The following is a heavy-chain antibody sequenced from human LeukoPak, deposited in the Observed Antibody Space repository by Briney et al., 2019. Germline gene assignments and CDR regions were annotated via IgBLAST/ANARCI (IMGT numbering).Heavy chain of an antibody. CDR2: ISYDGSNK. D-gene: IGHD5-24*01. CDR1: GFAFSSYG. V-gene: IGHV3-30*18. CDR3: AKPLEMATIWDAFDI. J-gene: IGHJ3*02. Sequence: PGGSLRLSCAASGFAFSSYGMHWVRQAPGKGLEWVAVISYDGSNKYYADSVKGRFTISRDNSKNTLYLRMNSLRAEDTAVYYRAKPLEMATIWDAFDIWGQGTMVTVSS.